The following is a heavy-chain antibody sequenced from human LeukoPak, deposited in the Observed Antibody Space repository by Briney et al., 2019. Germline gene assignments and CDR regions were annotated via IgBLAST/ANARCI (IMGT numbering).Heavy chain of an antibody. CDR2: ISAYNGNT. D-gene: IGHD3-3*01. CDR1: GYTFTSYG. Sequence: ASVKVSCKASGYTFTSYGISWVRQAPGQGLEWMGWISAYNGNTNYAQKLQGRVTMTTDTSTSTAYMELRSLRSDDTAVYYCARGVGFLEWLIYPTGAFDIWGQGTMVPVSS. J-gene: IGHJ3*02. V-gene: IGHV1-18*01. CDR3: ARGVGFLEWLIYPTGAFDI.